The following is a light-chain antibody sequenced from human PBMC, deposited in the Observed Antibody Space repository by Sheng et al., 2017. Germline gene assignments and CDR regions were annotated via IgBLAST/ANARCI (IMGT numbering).Light chain of an antibody. CDR2: GAS. Sequence: EIVLTQSPGTLSLSPGERATLSCRASQSVSSSYLAWYQQKPGQAPRLLIYGASSRATGIPDRFSGSGSGTEFTLTISSLQSEDSAIYYCQQYDNWPETFGQGTKVETK. J-gene: IGKJ1*01. V-gene: IGKV3-20*01. CDR1: QSVSSSY. CDR3: QQYDNWPET.